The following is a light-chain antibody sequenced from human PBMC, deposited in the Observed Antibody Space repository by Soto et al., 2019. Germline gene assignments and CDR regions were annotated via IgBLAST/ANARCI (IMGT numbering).Light chain of an antibody. J-gene: IGLJ1*01. CDR3: SSYTSDSSYV. Sequence: QSVLTQPASVSGSPGQSITISCTGTSSDVGLYDYVSWYQQHPGKAPQLMIYAVSNRPSGVSNRFSASKSGSTASLFISGLQAEDEADYSCSSYTSDSSYVFGSGTKVTV. CDR1: SSDVGLYDY. CDR2: AVS. V-gene: IGLV2-14*01.